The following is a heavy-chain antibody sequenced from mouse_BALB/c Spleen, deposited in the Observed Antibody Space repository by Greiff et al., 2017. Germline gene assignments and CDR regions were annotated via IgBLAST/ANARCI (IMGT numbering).Heavy chain of an antibody. V-gene: IGHV1-9*01. CDR1: GYTFSSYW. Sequence: QVQLKESGAELMKPGASVKISCKATGYTFSSYWIEWVKQRPGHGLEWIGEILPGSGSTNYNEKFKGKATFTADTSSNTAYMQLSSLTSEDSAVYYCARSIYYGSSYLGYAMDYWGQGTSVTVSS. D-gene: IGHD1-1*01. CDR3: ARSIYYGSSYLGYAMDY. J-gene: IGHJ4*01. CDR2: ILPGSGST.